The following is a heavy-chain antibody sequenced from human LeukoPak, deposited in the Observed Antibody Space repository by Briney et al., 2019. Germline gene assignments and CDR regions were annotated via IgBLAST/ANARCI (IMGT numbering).Heavy chain of an antibody. CDR3: GKVGIVVGGGYYDY. J-gene: IGHJ4*02. D-gene: IGHD3-22*01. CDR2: ITGSGDST. V-gene: IGHV3-23*01. CDR1: GFTFSSYA. Sequence: GGSLRLSCAASGFTFSSYAMNWVRQAPGKGLEWVSAITGSGDSTYYADSVKGRFTISRDNSKNTLFLQMNNLRAEDTAVYYCGKVGIVVGGGYYDYWGQGTLVTVSS.